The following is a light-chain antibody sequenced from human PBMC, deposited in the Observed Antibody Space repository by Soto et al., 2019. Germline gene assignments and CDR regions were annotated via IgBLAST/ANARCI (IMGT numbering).Light chain of an antibody. Sequence: DIQMTQSPSSLSASVGDRVTITCQASQDISNYLNWYQQKPGKAPKLLIYDASSLESGVPSRFSGSGSGTEFTLTISSLQPDDFATYYCQQYNSEGTFGQGTKVDIK. CDR1: QDISNY. V-gene: IGKV1-5*01. CDR3: QQYNSEGT. J-gene: IGKJ1*01. CDR2: DAS.